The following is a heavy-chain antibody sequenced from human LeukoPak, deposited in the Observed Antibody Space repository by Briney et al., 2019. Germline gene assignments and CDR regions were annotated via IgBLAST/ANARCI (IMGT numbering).Heavy chain of an antibody. CDR2: ISGSGGST. V-gene: IGHV3-23*01. D-gene: IGHD5-12*01. J-gene: IGHJ4*02. CDR3: AKYAPGGYEHFDY. Sequence: PGGSLRLSCAASGFTFSNYNMNWVRQAPGKGLEWVSTISGSGGSTYYADSVKGRFTISRDNSKNTLYLQMNSLRAEDTAVYYCAKYAPGGYEHFDYWGQGTLVTVSS. CDR1: GFTFSNYN.